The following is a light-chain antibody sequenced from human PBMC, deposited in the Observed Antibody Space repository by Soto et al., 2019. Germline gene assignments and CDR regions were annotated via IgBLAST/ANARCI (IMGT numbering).Light chain of an antibody. CDR2: EGS. Sequence: QSALTQPASVSGSPGQSITISCTGTSSDVGSYNLVSWYQQHPDKAPKLMISEGSKRPSGVSNRFSGSKSGNTASLTISGLQAEDEADYYCRSYAGSNTYVFGTGTKLTVL. CDR1: SSDVGSYNL. J-gene: IGLJ1*01. V-gene: IGLV2-23*01. CDR3: RSYAGSNTYV.